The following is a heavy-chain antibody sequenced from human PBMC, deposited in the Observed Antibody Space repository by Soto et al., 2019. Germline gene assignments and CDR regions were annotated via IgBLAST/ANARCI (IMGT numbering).Heavy chain of an antibody. J-gene: IGHJ5*02. CDR1: GYMFSTYD. Sequence: QVQLVQSGAEVKKPGASVKVSFKASGYMFSTYDINWVRQAPGQGLEWMGWLNPNSGNTGYAQKFQGRVTMTTNTSINPAYMELSSLRSEDTAVYYCARAHMYNWNDDGWFAPSGQGTLVTVSS. CDR3: ARAHMYNWNDDGWFAP. CDR2: LNPNSGNT. D-gene: IGHD1-20*01. V-gene: IGHV1-8*01.